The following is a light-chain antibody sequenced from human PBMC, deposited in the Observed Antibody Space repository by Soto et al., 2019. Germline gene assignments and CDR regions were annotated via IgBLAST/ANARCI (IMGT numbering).Light chain of an antibody. Sequence: EIVMTQSPATLSVSPGERATLSCRASQSFRSNLAWYQQRPGQAPRLLIYGASTRDTGIPARFSGSESGTEFTLTISDLQSEDAAVYFCQQYNDWPRTFGQGRRLAIK. CDR3: QQYNDWPRT. J-gene: IGKJ5*01. CDR1: QSFRSN. CDR2: GAS. V-gene: IGKV3D-15*01.